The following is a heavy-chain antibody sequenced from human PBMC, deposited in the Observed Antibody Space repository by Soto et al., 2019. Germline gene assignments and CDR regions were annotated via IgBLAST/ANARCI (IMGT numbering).Heavy chain of an antibody. CDR1: GYTFTSYD. J-gene: IGHJ6*02. Sequence: AASVKVSCKASGYTFTSYDINWVRQATGQGLEWMGWMNPNSGNTGYAQKFQGRVTMTRNTSISTAYMELSSLRSEDTAVYYCARGDVCSGGSCWGYGMDVWGQGTTVTVSS. CDR3: ARGDVCSGGSCWGYGMDV. V-gene: IGHV1-8*01. CDR2: MNPNSGNT. D-gene: IGHD2-15*01.